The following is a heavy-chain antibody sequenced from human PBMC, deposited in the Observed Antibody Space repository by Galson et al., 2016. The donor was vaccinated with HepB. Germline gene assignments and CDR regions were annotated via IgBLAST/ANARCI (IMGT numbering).Heavy chain of an antibody. J-gene: IGHJ4*02. CDR3: AKDGCTSTSCYSY. CDR2: ILAGGDRT. D-gene: IGHD2-2*01. V-gene: IGHV3-23*01. Sequence: SLRLSCAASGFAFSNYAMSWVRQAPGKGLEWVSLILAGGDRTFYADSVRGRFTISRDNSKNTLYLQMSSLRADDSAVYYCAKDGCTSTSCYSYWGRGTLVTVSS. CDR1: GFAFSNYA.